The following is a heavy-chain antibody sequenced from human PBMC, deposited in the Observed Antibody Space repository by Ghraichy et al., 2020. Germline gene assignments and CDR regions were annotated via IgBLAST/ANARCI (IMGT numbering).Heavy chain of an antibody. CDR2: INNRGKT. J-gene: IGHJ6*02. Sequence: SETLSLTCSVSGGSITSESNYWGWIGQPPGKGLAWIGSINNRGKTSYNPSLKGRVTMSVDASKNQFSLRLTSVTATDTAVYYCAHMSYDFWVGPSLFYVMDVWGQGTTVTVSS. CDR1: GGSITSESNY. D-gene: IGHD3-3*01. V-gene: IGHV4-39*01. CDR3: AHMSYDFWVGPSLFYVMDV.